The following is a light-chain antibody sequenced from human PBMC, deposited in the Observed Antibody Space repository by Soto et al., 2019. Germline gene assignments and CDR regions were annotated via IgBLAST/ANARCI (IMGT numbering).Light chain of an antibody. CDR3: LLYYGGAQLV. CDR1: TGAVTSGNY. Sequence: QAVVTQEPSLTVSPGGTVTLTYASSTGAVTSGNYPSWFQQKPGQTPRTLIYTTNSRHSWTPARFSGSLLGGKAALTLSGVQPEDEAEYYCLLYYGGAQLVFGGGTKLTVL. V-gene: IGLV7-43*01. CDR2: TTN. J-gene: IGLJ3*02.